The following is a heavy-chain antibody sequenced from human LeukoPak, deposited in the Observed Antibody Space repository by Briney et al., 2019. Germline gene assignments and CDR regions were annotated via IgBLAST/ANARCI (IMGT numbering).Heavy chain of an antibody. Sequence: SETLSLTCTVSGYSISSGYYWGWIRQPPGKGLEWIGSIYHSGSTYYNPSLKSRVTISVDTSKNQFSLKLSSVTAADTAVYYCARGSRIAARPNFDYWGQGTLVTVSS. CDR2: IYHSGST. J-gene: IGHJ4*02. D-gene: IGHD6-6*01. CDR1: GYSISSGYY. V-gene: IGHV4-38-2*02. CDR3: ARGSRIAARPNFDY.